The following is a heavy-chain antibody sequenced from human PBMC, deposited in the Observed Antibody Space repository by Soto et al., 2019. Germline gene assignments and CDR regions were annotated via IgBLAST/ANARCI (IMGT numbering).Heavy chain of an antibody. CDR2: ISAYNGNT. Sequence: SCKASGYTFTSYGISWVRQAPGQRLEWMGWISAYNGNTNYAQKLQGRVTMTTDTSTSTAYMELRSLRSDDTAVYYCARAGSVTVAPHYYYYGMDVWGQGTTVTVSS. CDR1: GYTFTSYG. D-gene: IGHD6-19*01. V-gene: IGHV1-18*01. J-gene: IGHJ6*02. CDR3: ARAGSVTVAPHYYYYGMDV.